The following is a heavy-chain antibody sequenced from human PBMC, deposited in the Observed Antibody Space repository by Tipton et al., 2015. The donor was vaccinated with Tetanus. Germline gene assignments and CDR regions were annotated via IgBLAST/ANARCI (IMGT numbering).Heavy chain of an antibody. V-gene: IGHV3-23*03. CDR3: ARRQVEGGAHFDH. Sequence: SLRLSCAASGFTFNTYAMSWVRQAPGKGLEWVSVYSGDSRTYYADSVKGRFTISRDNSKNTLYLQMNSLRADDTAVYYCARRQVEGGAHFDHWGQGTLVTVSS. CDR1: GFTFNTYA. CDR2: YSGDSRT. J-gene: IGHJ4*02. D-gene: IGHD3-16*01.